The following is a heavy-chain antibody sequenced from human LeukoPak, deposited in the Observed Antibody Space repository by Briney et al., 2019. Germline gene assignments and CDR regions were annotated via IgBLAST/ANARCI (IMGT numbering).Heavy chain of an antibody. CDR3: ARYGPNDSPCDY. J-gene: IGHJ4*02. CDR2: IKQDGSEK. V-gene: IGHV3-7*01. CDR1: GFTFSSYY. Sequence: PGGSLRLSCATSGFTFSSYYMSWVRQAPGRGLEWVASIKQDGSEKYYVDSVKGRFTISRDNSKNSLYLQMNSLRVEDTAVYYCARYGPNDSPCDYWGQGALVTVSS. D-gene: IGHD3-3*01.